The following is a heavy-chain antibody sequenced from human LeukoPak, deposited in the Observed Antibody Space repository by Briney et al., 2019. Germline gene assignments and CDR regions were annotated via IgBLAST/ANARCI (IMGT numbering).Heavy chain of an antibody. J-gene: IGHJ4*02. V-gene: IGHV1-2*02. Sequence: GASVKVSCKASGYTFTVYYIHWVRQAPGQGLEWMGWINPNSGGTNYAQKFQGRVTMTRDASISTAYMEMSRLRPDDTAIYYCARRGNYDNLWGNSLNNWGQGTLVTVPS. D-gene: IGHD3-16*01. CDR3: ARRGNYDNLWGNSLNN. CDR1: GYTFTVYY. CDR2: INPNSGGT.